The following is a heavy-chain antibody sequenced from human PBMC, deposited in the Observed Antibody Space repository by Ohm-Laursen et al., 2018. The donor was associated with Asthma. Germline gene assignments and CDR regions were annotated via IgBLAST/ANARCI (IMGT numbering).Heavy chain of an antibody. V-gene: IGHV4-39*01. Sequence: TLSLTCTVSGGSISSSSYYWGWIRQPPGKGLEWIGSIYYSGSTYYNPSLKSRVTISVDTSKNQFSLKLSSVAAADTAVYYCASEGENWFDPWGQGTLVTVSS. CDR2: IYYSGST. J-gene: IGHJ5*02. D-gene: IGHD3-16*01. CDR3: ASEGENWFDP. CDR1: GGSISSSSYY.